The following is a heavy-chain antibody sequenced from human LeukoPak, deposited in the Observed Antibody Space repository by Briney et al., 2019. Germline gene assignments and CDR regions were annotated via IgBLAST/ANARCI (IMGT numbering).Heavy chain of an antibody. CDR1: GYTFTSYY. D-gene: IGHD7-27*01. Sequence: ASVKVSCKASGYTFTSYYMHWVRQAPGQGLEWMGWISAYNGNTNYAQKLQGRVTMTTDTSTSTAYMELRSLRSDDTAVYYCARESTNWEFDYWGQGTLVTVSS. CDR3: ARESTNWEFDY. CDR2: ISAYNGNT. V-gene: IGHV1-18*04. J-gene: IGHJ4*02.